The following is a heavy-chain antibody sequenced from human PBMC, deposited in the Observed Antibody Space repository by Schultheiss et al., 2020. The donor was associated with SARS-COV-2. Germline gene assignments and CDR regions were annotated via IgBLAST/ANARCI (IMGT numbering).Heavy chain of an antibody. CDR3: ARESLGSPDENWFDP. J-gene: IGHJ5*02. CDR1: GFTFSNAW. Sequence: GGSLRLSCAASGFTFSNAWMSWVRQAPGKGLEWVGRIKSKTDGGTTDYAAPVKGRFTISRDNSKNTLYLQMNSLRAEDTAVYYCARESLGSPDENWFDPWGQGTLVTVSS. V-gene: IGHV3-15*01. D-gene: IGHD3-16*02. CDR2: IKSKTDGGTT.